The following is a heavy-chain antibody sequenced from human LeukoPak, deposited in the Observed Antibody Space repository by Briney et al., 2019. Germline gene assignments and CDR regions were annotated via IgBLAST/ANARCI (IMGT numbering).Heavy chain of an antibody. Sequence: SETLSLTCTVSGGSISSGDYYWSWIRQPPGEGLEWIGYIYYSGSTYYNPSLKSRVTISVDTSKNQFSLKLSSVTAADTAVYYCASSGGWGYSYGYFDYWGQGTLVTVSS. CDR2: IYYSGST. J-gene: IGHJ4*02. CDR3: ASSGGWGYSYGYFDY. CDR1: GGSISSGDYY. V-gene: IGHV4-30-4*01. D-gene: IGHD5-18*01.